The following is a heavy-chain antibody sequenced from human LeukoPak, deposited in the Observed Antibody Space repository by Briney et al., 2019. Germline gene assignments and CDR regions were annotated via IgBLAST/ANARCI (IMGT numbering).Heavy chain of an antibody. CDR2: ISYDGSNK. CDR3: ARGGRVVLYYFDY. V-gene: IGHV3-30-3*01. D-gene: IGHD2-15*01. J-gene: IGHJ4*02. Sequence: GRSLRLSCAASGFTFSSYAMHWVRQAPGKGLEWVAVISYDGSNKYYADSVKGRFTISRDNSKNTLYLQMNSLRAEDTAVYCCARGGRVVLYYFDYWGQGTLVTVSS. CDR1: GFTFSSYA.